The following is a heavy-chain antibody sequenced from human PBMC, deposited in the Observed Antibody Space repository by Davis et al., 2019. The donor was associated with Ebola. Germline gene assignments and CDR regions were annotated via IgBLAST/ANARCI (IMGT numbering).Heavy chain of an antibody. CDR3: ARDAGTAYCGNDCPHDAFDI. CDR2: VDSDGSYT. J-gene: IGHJ3*02. Sequence: HTGGSLRLSCAASGFSFSTYWMHWVRQAPGKGLVWVSRVDSDGSYTTYADSVKGRFTISRDNSKNTVYLQMSSLRAEDTAVYYCARDAGTAYCGNDCPHDAFDIWGQGTMVAVSS. CDR1: GFSFSTYW. D-gene: IGHD2-21*02. V-gene: IGHV3-74*01.